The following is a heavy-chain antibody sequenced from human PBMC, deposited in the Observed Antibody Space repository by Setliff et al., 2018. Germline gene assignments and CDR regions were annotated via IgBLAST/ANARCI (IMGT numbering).Heavy chain of an antibody. V-gene: IGHV4-61*09. J-gene: IGHJ6*03. CDR3: TRGRQNYYYMDV. CDR2: ISSNGRT. Sequence: PSETLSLTCTVSGVSISSRTYYWSWIRQPAGKGLEWIGHISSNGRTNYNPSLEGRVSMSVDTSKNQISLHLTSMTTADTALYYCTRGRQNYYYMDVWGKGTTVTVSS. CDR1: GVSISSRTYY.